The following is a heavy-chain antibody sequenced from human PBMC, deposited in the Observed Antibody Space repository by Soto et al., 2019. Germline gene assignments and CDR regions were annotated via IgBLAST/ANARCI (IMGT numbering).Heavy chain of an antibody. V-gene: IGHV3-7*01. Sequence: EVQLVESGGDLVQPGGSLRLSCATSGFTFSNYWMSWVRQAPGKGLEWVANIKQDGSAKYYVDSVKGRFTISRDNAKSSLYLQVNSLSAEDTAMYYCARDRGVERFDYWGQGTLVIVSS. D-gene: IGHD1-1*01. CDR1: GFTFSNYW. CDR3: ARDRGVERFDY. CDR2: IKQDGSAK. J-gene: IGHJ4*02.